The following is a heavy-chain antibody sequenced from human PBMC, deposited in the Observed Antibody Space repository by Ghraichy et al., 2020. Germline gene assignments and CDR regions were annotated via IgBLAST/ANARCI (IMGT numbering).Heavy chain of an antibody. J-gene: IGHJ4*02. Sequence: SETLSLTCTVSGGYISSYYWSWIRQPPGKGLECIGYMYYSGNANYNPSLKGRVAISVDTSKSQFSLKLSYVTAAETAVYYCARRGYGVDHFDYWGQGTLVTVSS. CDR2: MYYSGNA. V-gene: IGHV4-59*08. CDR3: ARRGYGVDHFDY. D-gene: IGHD4-17*01. CDR1: GGYISSYY.